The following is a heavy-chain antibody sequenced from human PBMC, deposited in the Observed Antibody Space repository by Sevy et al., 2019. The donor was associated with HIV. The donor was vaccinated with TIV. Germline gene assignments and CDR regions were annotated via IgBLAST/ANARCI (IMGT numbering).Heavy chain of an antibody. V-gene: IGHV1-2*06. CDR2: INPNSGDT. CDR3: ASDPVAPNPAGMDV. CDR1: GYTFTDYY. D-gene: IGHD5-12*01. J-gene: IGHJ6*02. Sequence: ASVKVSCKASGYTFTDYYMHWVRQAPGQGLEWMGRINPNSGDTNFVQKFQGRVTMTRDTSISTAYMELSRLTSDDTAVYSCASDPVAPNPAGMDVWGQGTTVTVSS.